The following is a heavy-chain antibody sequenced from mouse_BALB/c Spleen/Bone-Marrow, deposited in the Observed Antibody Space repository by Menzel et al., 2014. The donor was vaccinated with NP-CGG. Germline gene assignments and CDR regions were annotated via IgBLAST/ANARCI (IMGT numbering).Heavy chain of an antibody. J-gene: IGHJ2*01. CDR1: GFNIKDTY. CDR3: ALYYDYDVGY. V-gene: IGHV14-3*02. Sequence: VQLQQSGAELVKPGASVKLSCTASGFNIKDTYMHRVKQRPEQGLERIGRIDPANGNTKYDPKFQGKATITADTSSNTAYLQLSSLTSEDTAVYYCALYYDYDVGYWGQGTTLTVSS. D-gene: IGHD2-4*01. CDR2: IDPANGNT.